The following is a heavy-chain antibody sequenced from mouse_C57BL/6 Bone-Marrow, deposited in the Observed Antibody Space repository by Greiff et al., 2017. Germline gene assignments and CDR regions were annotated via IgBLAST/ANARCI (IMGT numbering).Heavy chain of an antibody. Sequence: VQLKESGAELVRPGASVKLSCTASGFNIKDDYMPWVKQRPEQGLEWIGWIDPENGDTEYASKFQGKATITADTSSNTAYLQLSSLTAEDTAVYYCTREGLWSYYFDYWGQGTTLTVSS. V-gene: IGHV14-4*01. CDR3: TREGLWSYYFDY. CDR1: GFNIKDDY. D-gene: IGHD1-1*02. J-gene: IGHJ2*01. CDR2: IDPENGDT.